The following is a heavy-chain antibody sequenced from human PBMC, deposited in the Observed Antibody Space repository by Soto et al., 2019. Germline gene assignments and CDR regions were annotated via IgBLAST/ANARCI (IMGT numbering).Heavy chain of an antibody. CDR1: GYTFTSYG. Sequence: ASVKVSCKASGYTFTSYGISWLRQAPGQGLEWMGWISAYNGNTNYAQKLQGRVTMTADTSTSTAYMELRSLRSDDTAVYYCALAAFPRSNWFDPWGQGTLVTVSS. V-gene: IGHV1-18*04. J-gene: IGHJ5*02. CDR2: ISAYNGNT. CDR3: ALAAFPRSNWFDP. D-gene: IGHD6-13*01.